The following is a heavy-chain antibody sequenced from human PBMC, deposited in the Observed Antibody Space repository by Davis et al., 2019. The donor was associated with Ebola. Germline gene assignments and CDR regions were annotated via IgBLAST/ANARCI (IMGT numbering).Heavy chain of an antibody. CDR1: GYSFTSYW. Sequence: TVSCKGSGYSFTSYWIGWVRQMPGKGLEWMGIIYPGDSDTRYSPSFQGQVTISADKSISTAYLQWSSLKASDTAMYFCAGAGIRVSQDGFDIWGQGTMVTVSS. CDR3: AGAGIRVSQDGFDI. J-gene: IGHJ3*02. V-gene: IGHV5-51*01. D-gene: IGHD1-14*01. CDR2: IYPGDSDT.